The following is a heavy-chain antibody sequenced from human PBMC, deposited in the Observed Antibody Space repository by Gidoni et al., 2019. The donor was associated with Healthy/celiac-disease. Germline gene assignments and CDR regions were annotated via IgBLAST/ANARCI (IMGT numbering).Heavy chain of an antibody. CDR1: GFTFSSYA. D-gene: IGHD2-21*02. CDR3: ARDLLAYCGGDCYSEGY. CDR2: ISYDGSNK. Sequence: QVQLVESGGGVVQPGRSLRLSCAASGFTFSSYAMHWVRKAPGKGLEWVAVISYDGSNKYYADSVKGRFTISRDNSKNTLYLQMNSLRAEDTAVYYCARDLLAYCGGDCYSEGYWGQGTLVTVSS. V-gene: IGHV3-30-3*01. J-gene: IGHJ4*02.